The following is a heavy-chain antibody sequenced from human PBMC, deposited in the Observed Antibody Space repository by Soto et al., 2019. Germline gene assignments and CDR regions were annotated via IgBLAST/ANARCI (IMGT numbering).Heavy chain of an antibody. Sequence: EVQLLESGGGLVQPGGSLRLSCAAAGFTFSNYAMTWVRQAPGKGLEWVSGDNGGGGKIYYGDYVKGRFTMFRDETENTLNLQMINRRAKAKATYYCEKAQYSGYAVSLHLDSWGQVIIVTVSS. V-gene: IGHV3-23*01. D-gene: IGHD5-12*01. CDR2: DNGGGGKI. J-gene: IGHJ4*02. CDR1: GFTFSNYA. CDR3: EKAQYSGYAVSLHLDS.